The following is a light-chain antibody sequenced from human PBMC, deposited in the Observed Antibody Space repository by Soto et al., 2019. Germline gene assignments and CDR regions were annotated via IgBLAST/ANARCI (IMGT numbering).Light chain of an antibody. J-gene: IGLJ2*01. CDR1: SSNIGSNT. CDR3: AAWDDSLNLLL. Sequence: QSALTQPPSASGTPGQRVTVSCSGSSSNIGSNTVNWYQQLPGTAPKLLIYSNNQRPSGVPDRVSGSKSGTSASLAISGLQSEDEADYYCAAWDDSLNLLLFGGGTKLTVL. V-gene: IGLV1-44*01. CDR2: SNN.